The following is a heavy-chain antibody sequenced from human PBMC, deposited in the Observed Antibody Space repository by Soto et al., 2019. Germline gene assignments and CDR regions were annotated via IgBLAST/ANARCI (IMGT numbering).Heavy chain of an antibody. CDR2: IYYTGGT. Sequence: QVQLQESGPGLVKPSETLSLTCSVSGGSVSSGSYYWSWIRQSPEKGLEWIGYIYYTGGTKYNPSLTSPVTISAATSRNHFSLKLTSVTAADTAVYYCARLEVGLDYWGQGVLVTVSS. D-gene: IGHD2-2*01. CDR1: GGSVSSGSYY. V-gene: IGHV4-61*03. J-gene: IGHJ4*02. CDR3: ARLEVGLDY.